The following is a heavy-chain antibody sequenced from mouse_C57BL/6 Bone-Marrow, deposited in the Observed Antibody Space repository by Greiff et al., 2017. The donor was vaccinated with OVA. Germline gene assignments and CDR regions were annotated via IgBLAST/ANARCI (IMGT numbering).Heavy chain of an antibody. Sequence: VKLMESGAELARPGASVKLSCKASGYTFTSYGISWVKQRTGQGLEWIGEIYPRSGNTYYNEKFKGKATLTADKSSSTAYMELRSLTSADSAVYFCAREELGWYFDVWGTGTTVTVSS. V-gene: IGHV1-81*01. J-gene: IGHJ1*03. D-gene: IGHD4-1*01. CDR1: GYTFTSYG. CDR3: AREELGWYFDV. CDR2: IYPRSGNT.